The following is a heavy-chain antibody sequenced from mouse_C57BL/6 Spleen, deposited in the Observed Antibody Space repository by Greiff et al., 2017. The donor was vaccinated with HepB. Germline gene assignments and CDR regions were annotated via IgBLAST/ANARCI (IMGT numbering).Heavy chain of an antibody. J-gene: IGHJ4*01. Sequence: QVHLKQPGAELVKPGASVKMSCKASGYTFTSYWITWVKQRPGQGLEWIGDIYPGSGSTNYNEKFKSKATLTVDTSSSTAYMQLSNPTSDDSAVYYCARDYDGSIYGAMDYWGQGTSVTVSS. D-gene: IGHD1-1*01. CDR2: IYPGSGST. CDR1: GYTFTSYW. V-gene: IGHV1-55*01. CDR3: ARDYDGSIYGAMDY.